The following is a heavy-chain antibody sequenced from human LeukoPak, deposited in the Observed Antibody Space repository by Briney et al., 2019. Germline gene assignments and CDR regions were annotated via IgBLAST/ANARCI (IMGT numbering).Heavy chain of an antibody. CDR2: ISAYNGNT. D-gene: IGHD2-15*01. J-gene: IGHJ4*02. CDR1: GYTFSSYA. Sequence: ASVKVSCKASGYTFSSYAISWVRQAPGQGLEWMGWISAYNGNTNYAQKVQGRVTMTTDTSTSTAYMELRSLGSDDTAVYYCSRVLCSGGDCYSLFDFWGQGTLVTVSS. CDR3: SRVLCSGGDCYSLFDF. V-gene: IGHV1-18*01.